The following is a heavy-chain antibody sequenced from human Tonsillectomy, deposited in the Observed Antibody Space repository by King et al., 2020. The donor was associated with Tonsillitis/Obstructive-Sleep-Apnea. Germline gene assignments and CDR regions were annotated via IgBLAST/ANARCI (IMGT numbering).Heavy chain of an antibody. CDR2: INCDGVST. CDR3: ASRGIAAAGFDY. CDR1: GFTFSSYW. Sequence: VQLVESGGGLVQPGGSLRLSCAASGFTFSSYWMHWVRQAPGKGLLWVSRINCDGVSTSYADSVKGRFTISSDNAKNTLYLQMNSLRAEDTAVYYCASRGIAAAGFDYWGQGTLVTVSS. D-gene: IGHD6-13*01. J-gene: IGHJ4*02. V-gene: IGHV3-74*01.